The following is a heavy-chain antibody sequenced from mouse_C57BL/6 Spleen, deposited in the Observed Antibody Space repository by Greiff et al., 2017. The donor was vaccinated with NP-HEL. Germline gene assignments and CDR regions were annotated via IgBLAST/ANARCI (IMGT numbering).Heavy chain of an antibody. D-gene: IGHD1-1*01. J-gene: IGHJ2*01. CDR2: ISYDGSN. Sequence: ESGPGLVKPSQSLSLTCSVTGYSITSGYYWNWIRQFPGNKLEWMGYISYDGSNNYNPSLKNRISITRDTSKNQFFLKLNSVTTEDTATYYCAREGIYYYGSSYEFDYWGQGTTLTVSS. CDR1: GYSITSGYY. V-gene: IGHV3-6*01. CDR3: AREGIYYYGSSYEFDY.